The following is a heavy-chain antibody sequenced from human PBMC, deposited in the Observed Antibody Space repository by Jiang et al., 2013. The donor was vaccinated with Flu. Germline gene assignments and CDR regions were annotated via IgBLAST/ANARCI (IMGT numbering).Heavy chain of an antibody. CDR2: SILVTLIP. V-gene: IGHV5-51*01. D-gene: IGHD6-6*01. CDR1: YW. CDR3: ARQYSSSSEYFDY. Sequence: YWIGWVRRCRKAEWMGSSILVTLIPDTARPSQGQVTXSADKSISTAYLQWSSLKASDTAMYYCARQYSSSSEYFDYWGQGTLVTVSS. J-gene: IGHJ4*02.